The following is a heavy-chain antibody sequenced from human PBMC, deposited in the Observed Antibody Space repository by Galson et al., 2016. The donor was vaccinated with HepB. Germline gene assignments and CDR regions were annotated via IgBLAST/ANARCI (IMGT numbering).Heavy chain of an antibody. Sequence: SETLSLTCVVSSDSINSSSYYWGWIRQPPGKGLEWIGNIYSSESTFYNPSLKSRVTISVDASKNQFSLKMTSVTVADTAVYYCARTWHSSFDYWGQGTLVTVSS. CDR3: ARTWHSSFDY. CDR1: SDSINSSSYY. D-gene: IGHD6-13*01. CDR2: IYSSEST. V-gene: IGHV4-39*07. J-gene: IGHJ4*02.